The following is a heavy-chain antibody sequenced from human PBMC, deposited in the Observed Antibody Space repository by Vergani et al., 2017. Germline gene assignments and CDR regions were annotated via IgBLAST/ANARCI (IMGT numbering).Heavy chain of an antibody. Sequence: QLQLQESGPGLVKPSATLSLTCSVSGASIRSSNYYWGWIRQPPGKGLEWIAIIYYSGSTYHNPSLKSRVTISVDTSKNQFSLKLSSVTAADTAVYFCARHSTVEWLVKLGWIDPWGQGMLVTVSS. J-gene: IGHJ5*02. V-gene: IGHV4-39*01. CDR1: GASIRSSNYY. CDR2: IYYSGST. CDR3: ARHSTVEWLVKLGWIDP. D-gene: IGHD6-19*01.